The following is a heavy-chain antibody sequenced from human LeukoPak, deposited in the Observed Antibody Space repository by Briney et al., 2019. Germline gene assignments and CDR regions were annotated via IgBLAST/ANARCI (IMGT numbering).Heavy chain of an antibody. V-gene: IGHV3-23*01. CDR1: GFTFSSYA. CDR3: AKGPHHDPLHYFDY. J-gene: IGHJ4*02. Sequence: GGSLRLSCAASGFTFSSYAMSWVRQAPGKGLEWVSAISGSGGSTYDADSVEGRFTISRDYSKNTLFLQMNSLRGEDTAIYFCAKGPHHDPLHYFDYWGQGTQVTVSS. CDR2: ISGSGGST.